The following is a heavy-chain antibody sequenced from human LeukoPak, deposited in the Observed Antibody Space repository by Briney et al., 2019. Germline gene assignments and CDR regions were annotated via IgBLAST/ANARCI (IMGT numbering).Heavy chain of an antibody. J-gene: IGHJ4*02. V-gene: IGHV1-18*01. CDR1: GYTFTSYG. CDR2: ISAYNGNT. D-gene: IGHD3-9*01. Sequence: ASVKVSCKASGYTFTSYGISWVQQAPGQGLEWMAWISAYNGNTNYAQKLQGRVTMTTDTSTSTAYMELRSLRSDDTAVYYCARPHYDILTGYSYYFDYWGQGTLVTVSS. CDR3: ARPHYDILTGYSYYFDY.